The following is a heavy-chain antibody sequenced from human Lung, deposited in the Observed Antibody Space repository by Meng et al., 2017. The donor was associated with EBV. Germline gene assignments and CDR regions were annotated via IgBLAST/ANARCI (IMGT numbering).Heavy chain of an antibody. D-gene: IGHD5/OR15-5a*01. CDR3: ARVCEVCLDY. CDR1: GGSINSSKW. CDR2: IYHSGSI. Sequence: VQLPEAGPWFVQASGTLSLTCAVSGGSINSSKWWSWVRQPPGKGLEWIGEIYHSGSINYHPSLKSRVTISVDKSKTQFSLKLSSVTAADTAVYYCARVCEVCLDYWGQGTLVTVSS. V-gene: IGHV4-4*02. J-gene: IGHJ4*02.